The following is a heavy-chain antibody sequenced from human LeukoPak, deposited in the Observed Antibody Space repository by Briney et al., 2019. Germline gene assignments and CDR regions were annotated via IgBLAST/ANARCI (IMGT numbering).Heavy chain of an antibody. CDR1: GFTFSSYS. J-gene: IGHJ4*02. CDR3: ARTLLAVAGLDY. Sequence: PGGSLRLSCAASGFTFSSYSMNWVRQAPGKGLEWVSSISSSRSYIYYADSVKGRFTISRDNAKNSLYLQMNSLRAEDTAVYYCARTLLAVAGLDYWGQGTLVTVSS. CDR2: ISSSRSYI. D-gene: IGHD6-19*01. V-gene: IGHV3-21*01.